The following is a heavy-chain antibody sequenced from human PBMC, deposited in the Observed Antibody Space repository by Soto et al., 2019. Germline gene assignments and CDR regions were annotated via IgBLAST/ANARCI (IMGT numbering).Heavy chain of an antibody. D-gene: IGHD3-3*01. CDR2: ISHDGSKK. CDR3: AKDKGPYYDFWSGQRWFDP. V-gene: IGHV3-30*18. Sequence: GGSLRLSCAASGFTFSTHGMHWVRQAPGKGPEWEAVISHDGSKKYYVESVEGRFSISRDNSKSIVHLQMNNVRTEDTAVYYCAKDKGPYYDFWSGQRWFDPWGQGTLVTVSS. J-gene: IGHJ5*02. CDR1: GFTFSTHG.